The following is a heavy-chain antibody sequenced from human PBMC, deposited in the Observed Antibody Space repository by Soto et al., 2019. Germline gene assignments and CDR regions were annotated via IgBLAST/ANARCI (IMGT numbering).Heavy chain of an antibody. CDR2: ISGSGGST. V-gene: IGHV3-23*01. D-gene: IGHD4-4*01. CDR3: AKDFGTVTTPLNWFDP. Sequence: GGSLRLSCAASGFTFSSYTMSWVRQAPGKGLEWVSAISGSGGSTYYADSVKGRFTISRDNSKNTLYLQMNSLRAEDTAVYYCAKDFGTVTTPLNWFDPWGQGTLVTVSS. J-gene: IGHJ5*02. CDR1: GFTFSSYT.